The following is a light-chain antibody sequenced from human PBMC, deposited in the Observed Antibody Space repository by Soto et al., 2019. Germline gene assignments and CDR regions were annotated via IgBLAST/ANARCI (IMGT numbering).Light chain of an antibody. CDR3: QQYGSSYT. Sequence: EIVLTQSPGTLSLSPGERATLSCRASQSVGSSYLAWYQQKPGQAPRLLIYGASSRATGIPDRFSGSGSGTDFTLTISRLEPEDFAVYYWQQYGSSYTFGQGTKLEIK. J-gene: IGKJ2*01. CDR1: QSVGSSY. CDR2: GAS. V-gene: IGKV3-20*01.